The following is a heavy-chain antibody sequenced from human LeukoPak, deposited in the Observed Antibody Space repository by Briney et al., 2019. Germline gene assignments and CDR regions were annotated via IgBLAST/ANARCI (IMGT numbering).Heavy chain of an antibody. CDR3: ARGRVGYYFDY. J-gene: IGHJ4*02. V-gene: IGHV1-2*02. CDR1: GYSFTDYY. Sequence: GASVTVSCKASGYSFTDYYMHWVRQAHGQGLEWMGWINPNTGGTNYAQNFQGRVTMTRDTSITTAYMDLSRLRSDDTAVYYWARGRVGYYFDYWGQGTLVTVSS. D-gene: IGHD6-25*01. CDR2: INPNTGGT.